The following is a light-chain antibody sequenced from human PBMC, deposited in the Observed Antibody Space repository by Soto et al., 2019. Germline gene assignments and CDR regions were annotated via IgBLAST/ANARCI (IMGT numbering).Light chain of an antibody. CDR3: QQRFNWPRFT. Sequence: EIVLTQSPATLSLSPGEIATLSCRASQSVSSYLSWYQQKPGQAPRLLIYDASNRATGIPARFSGGGSGTDFTLTISHLEPEDFAVYYCQQRFNWPRFTFGQGTNLEIK. J-gene: IGKJ2*01. CDR1: QSVSSY. CDR2: DAS. V-gene: IGKV3-11*01.